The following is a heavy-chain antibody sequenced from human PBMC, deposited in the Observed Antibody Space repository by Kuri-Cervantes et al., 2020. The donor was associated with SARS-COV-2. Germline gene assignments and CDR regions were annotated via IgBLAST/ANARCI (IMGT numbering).Heavy chain of an antibody. CDR3: ARGGTYYDILSGQKNWFDP. J-gene: IGHJ5*02. D-gene: IGHD3-9*01. Sequence: ASVKVSCKASGYTFTYRYLHWVRQAPGQGLEWMGWISAYNGNTNYAQKLQGRVTMTTDTSTSTAYMELRSLRSDDTAVYYCARGGTYYDILSGQKNWFDPWGQGTLVTVSS. CDR2: ISAYNGNT. CDR1: GYTFTYRY. V-gene: IGHV1-18*04.